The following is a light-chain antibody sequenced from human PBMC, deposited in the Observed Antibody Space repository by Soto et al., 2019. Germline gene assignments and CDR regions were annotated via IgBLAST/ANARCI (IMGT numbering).Light chain of an antibody. V-gene: IGKV1-39*01. CDR1: QSISSY. J-gene: IGKJ1*01. CDR3: PQSYSTPRP. Sequence: DIQMTQSPSSLSASVGDRVTITCRASQSISSYLNWYQQKPGRAPKLLIYAAYSLQSGVPSRFSGSGSGTDFTLTISSLQPEDFATYYCPQSYSTPRPFGQGTKVEIK. CDR2: AAY.